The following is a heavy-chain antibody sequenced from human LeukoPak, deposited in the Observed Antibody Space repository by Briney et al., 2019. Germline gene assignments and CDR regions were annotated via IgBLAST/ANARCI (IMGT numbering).Heavy chain of an antibody. CDR3: ARERASNNHDNWFDP. Sequence: PSETLSLTCAVYGASFNDYYWSWLRHSPTKGLEWIGEVNPSGSAKYNPSLRSRVTISADKSKKQFFLRLSPVAAADSGVYYCARERASNNHDNWFDPWGQGTLVTVSS. J-gene: IGHJ5*02. CDR1: GASFNDYY. CDR2: VNPSGSA. V-gene: IGHV4-34*01.